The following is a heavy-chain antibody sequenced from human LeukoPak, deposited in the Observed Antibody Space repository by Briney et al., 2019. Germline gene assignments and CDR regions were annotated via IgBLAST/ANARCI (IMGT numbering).Heavy chain of an antibody. CDR3: ARWFGELYPWFDP. J-gene: IGHJ5*02. V-gene: IGHV4-59*01. CDR1: RGSISSYY. CDR2: IYYSGST. D-gene: IGHD3-10*01. Sequence: SETLSLTCTVPRGSISSYYWSWIRPPPGKGLEWIGYIYYSGSTNYNPSLKSRVTISVDTSKNQFSLKLSSVTAADTAVYYCARWFGELYPWFDPWGQGTLVTVSS.